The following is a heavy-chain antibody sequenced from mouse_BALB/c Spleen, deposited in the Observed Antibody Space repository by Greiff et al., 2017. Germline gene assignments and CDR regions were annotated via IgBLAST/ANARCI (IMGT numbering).Heavy chain of an antibody. CDR1: GFNIKDTY. Sequence: VQLKESGAELVKPGASVKLSCTASGFNIKDTYMHWVKQRPEQGLEWIGRIDPANGNTKYDPKFQGKATITADTSSNTAYLQLSSLTSEDTAVYYCARDMIKRGAMDYWGQGTSVTVSS. CDR3: ARDMIKRGAMDY. J-gene: IGHJ4*01. V-gene: IGHV14-3*02. D-gene: IGHD2-4*01. CDR2: IDPANGNT.